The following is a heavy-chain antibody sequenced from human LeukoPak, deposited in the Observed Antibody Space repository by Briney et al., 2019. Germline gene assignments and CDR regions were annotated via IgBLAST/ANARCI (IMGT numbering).Heavy chain of an antibody. Sequence: SETLSLTCTVSGGSISSYYWSWIRQPAGKGLEWIGRIYTSGSTNYNPSLKSRVTMSVDTSKNQFSLKLSSVTAADTAVYYCARDRNYDFWSGYQYYMDVWGKGTTVTVSS. V-gene: IGHV4-4*07. J-gene: IGHJ6*03. CDR2: IYTSGST. CDR3: ARDRNYDFWSGYQYYMDV. D-gene: IGHD3-3*01. CDR1: GGSISSYY.